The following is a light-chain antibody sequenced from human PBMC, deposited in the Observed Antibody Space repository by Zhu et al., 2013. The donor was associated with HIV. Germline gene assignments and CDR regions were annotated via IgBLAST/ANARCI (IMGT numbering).Light chain of an antibody. CDR1: QSVSSSY. CDR2: DAS. CDR3: QQRSNWPSSLT. V-gene: IGKV3-11*01. J-gene: IGKJ4*01. Sequence: EIVLTQSPGTLSLSPGERATLSCRASQSVSSSYLAWYQQKPGQAPRLLIYDASNRATGIPARFSGSGSGTDFTLTISSLEPEDFAVYYCQQRSNWPSSLTFGGGTKVEIK.